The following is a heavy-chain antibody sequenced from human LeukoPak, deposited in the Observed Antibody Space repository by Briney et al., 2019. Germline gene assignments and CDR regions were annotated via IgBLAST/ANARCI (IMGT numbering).Heavy chain of an antibody. CDR3: ARRGPPRTMLRGVKSGWFDP. V-gene: IGHV4-59*12. CDR2: VYYSGST. CDR1: GDFITAYY. J-gene: IGHJ5*02. D-gene: IGHD3-10*01. Sequence: PSETLSLTCTVSGDFITAYYWSWIRQPPGKGLEWIGYVYYSGSTEYNPSLRSRVTMSVDTSKNQFSLKLSSVTAADTAVYYCARRGPPRTMLRGVKSGWFDPWGQGTLVTVSS.